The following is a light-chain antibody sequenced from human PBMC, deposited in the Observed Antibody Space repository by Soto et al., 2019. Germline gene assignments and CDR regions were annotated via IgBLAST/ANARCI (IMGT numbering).Light chain of an antibody. CDR3: SSYTSSSTLV. V-gene: IGLV2-14*01. CDR2: DVS. Sequence: QSALTQPASVSGSPGQSITISCTGTSSDVGGYNYVSWYQQHPGKAPELMIYDVSNRPSGVSNRFSGSKSGNTASLTISGLQAEDEADYYFSSYTSSSTLVFGGGTKVTVL. J-gene: IGLJ2*01. CDR1: SSDVGGYNY.